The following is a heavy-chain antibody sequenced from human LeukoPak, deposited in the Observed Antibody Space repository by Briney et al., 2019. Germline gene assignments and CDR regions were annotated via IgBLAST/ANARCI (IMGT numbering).Heavy chain of an antibody. CDR1: GFTFSSYS. CDR2: ISSDGDYI. D-gene: IGHD1-26*01. J-gene: IGHJ4*02. Sequence: GGSLRLSCAASGFTFSSYSLSWVRQAPGKGLEWVSSISSDGDYIYYADSLKGRFTISRDNAKNSPYLQMNNLRAEDTAVYYCARGPATRVYYFDYWGQGTLVTVSS. V-gene: IGHV3-21*01. CDR3: ARGPATRVYYFDY.